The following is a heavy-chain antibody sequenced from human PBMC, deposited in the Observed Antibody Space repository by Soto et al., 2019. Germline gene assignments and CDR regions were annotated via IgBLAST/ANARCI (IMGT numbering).Heavy chain of an antibody. J-gene: IGHJ4*02. D-gene: IGHD2-2*01. Sequence: GGSLSLSCAASGFTFGSYALSWVRQAPGKGLEWVSSISDSGGSTYYADSVKGRFSISRDISKNTLYLHLNSLRAEDTAVYYCAKDCSTTNCYINWGQGTLVTVSS. V-gene: IGHV3-23*01. CDR1: GFTFGSYA. CDR2: ISDSGGST. CDR3: AKDCSTTNCYIN.